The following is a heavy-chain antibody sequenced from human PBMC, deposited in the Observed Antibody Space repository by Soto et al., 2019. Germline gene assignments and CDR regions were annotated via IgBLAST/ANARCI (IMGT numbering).Heavy chain of an antibody. CDR1: GFTFSSYD. Sequence: GGSLRLSCAASGFTFSSYDMHWVRQVKGEGLEWVAAIGIRGDTYYPASVQGRFTISRENAKNSLYLQMNSLRAGDTAVYYCARVLPRYNDFEDYFDYWGQGA. D-gene: IGHD5-12*01. J-gene: IGHJ4*02. V-gene: IGHV3-13*04. CDR3: ARVLPRYNDFEDYFDY. CDR2: IGIRGDT.